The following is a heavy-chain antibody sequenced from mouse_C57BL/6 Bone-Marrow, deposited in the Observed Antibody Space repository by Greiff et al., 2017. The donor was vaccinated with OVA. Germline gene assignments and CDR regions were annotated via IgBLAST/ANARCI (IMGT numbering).Heavy chain of an antibody. CDR1: GFNIKDDY. CDR3: TTTVPYYGSSYGYFDV. CDR2: IDPENGDT. D-gene: IGHD1-1*01. J-gene: IGHJ1*03. V-gene: IGHV14-4*01. Sequence: VQLQQSGAELVRPGASVKLSCTASGFNIKDDYMHWVKQRPEQGLEWIGWIDPENGDTEYASKFQGKAPITADTSSNTAYLQLSSLTSEDTAVYYCTTTVPYYGSSYGYFDVWGTGTTVTVSS.